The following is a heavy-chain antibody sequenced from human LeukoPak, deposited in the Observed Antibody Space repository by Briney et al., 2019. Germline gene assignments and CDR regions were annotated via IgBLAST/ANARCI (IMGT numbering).Heavy chain of an antibody. J-gene: IGHJ3*02. CDR1: GYTFTGYY. D-gene: IGHD5-18*01. Sequence: GASVKVSCKASGYTFTGYYMHWVRQAPGQGLEWMGWINPNSGGTNYAQKFQGRVTMTRDTSISTAYMELSRLRSDDTAVYYCARYSYGFDIVQVAAFDIWGQGTMVTVSS. CDR3: ARYSYGFDIVQVAAFDI. V-gene: IGHV1-2*02. CDR2: INPNSGGT.